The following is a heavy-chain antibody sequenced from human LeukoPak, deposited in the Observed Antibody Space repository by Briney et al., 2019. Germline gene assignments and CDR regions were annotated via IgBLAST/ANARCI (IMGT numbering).Heavy chain of an antibody. CDR3: AKVPWSSNWKAFDI. D-gene: IGHD1-20*01. CDR2: ISGSGGST. V-gene: IGHV3-23*01. J-gene: IGHJ3*02. CDR1: GFTFSSYA. Sequence: GGSLRLSCAASGFTFSSYAMSWVRQAPGKGLEWVSAISGSGGSTYYADSVKGRFTISRGNSKNTLYLQINSLRAEDTAVYYCAKVPWSSNWKAFDIWGQGTMVTVSS.